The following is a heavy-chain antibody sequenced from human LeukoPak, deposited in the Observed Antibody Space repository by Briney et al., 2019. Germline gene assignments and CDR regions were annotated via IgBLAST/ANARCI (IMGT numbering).Heavy chain of an antibody. CDR1: GFTLSSYG. V-gene: IGHV3-30*18. CDR3: AKDLLCSSTSCYGTGYFDS. Sequence: GGSLRLSCAASGFTLSSYGMHWVRQAPGKGLEWVAIISNVGSNKDYADSVKGRFTISRDNSKNTLYLQMNSLRAEDTAVYYCAKDLLCSSTSCYGTGYFDSWGQGALVTVSS. CDR2: ISNVGSNK. D-gene: IGHD2-2*01. J-gene: IGHJ4*02.